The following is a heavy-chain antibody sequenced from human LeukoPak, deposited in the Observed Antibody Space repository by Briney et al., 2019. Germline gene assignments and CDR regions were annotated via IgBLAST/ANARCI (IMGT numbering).Heavy chain of an antibody. CDR1: GYTFTGYY. Sequence: ASVKVSCKASGYTFTGYYMHWVRQAPGQGLEWMGWINPNSGGTNYAQKFQGRATMTRDTSISTAYMELSRLRSDDTAVYYCARDVTIPHSSSFLIDWFDPWGQGTLVTVSS. D-gene: IGHD6-6*01. J-gene: IGHJ5*02. V-gene: IGHV1-2*02. CDR3: ARDVTIPHSSSFLIDWFDP. CDR2: INPNSGGT.